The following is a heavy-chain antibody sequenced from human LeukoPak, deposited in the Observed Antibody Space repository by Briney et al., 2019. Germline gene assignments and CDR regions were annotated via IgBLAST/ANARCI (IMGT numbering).Heavy chain of an antibody. D-gene: IGHD5-12*01. CDR2: IYYSGSA. Sequence: SETLSLTCTVSGGSISSYYWSWIRQPPGKGLEWIGYIYYSGSANYHPSLKSRVTISVDTSKNRFSLRLSSVTAADTAVYYCARLKGGWLGFDYWGQGTLVTVS. CDR1: GGSISSYY. CDR3: ARLKGGWLGFDY. J-gene: IGHJ4*02. V-gene: IGHV4-59*01.